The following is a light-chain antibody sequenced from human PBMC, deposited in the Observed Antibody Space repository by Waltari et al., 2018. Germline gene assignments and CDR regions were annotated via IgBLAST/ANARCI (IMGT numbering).Light chain of an antibody. CDR3: QQSQGVPFT. CDR1: HHIDNN. Sequence: IQMTQSPSSLSASIGDRVTITCRASHHIDNNLNSYQQKPGKAPKLLIYAASTLQSGVPSRFTGSGYGTDFTLTISSLQPEDIATYSCQQSQGVPFTFGQGTKVELK. CDR2: AAS. J-gene: IGKJ2*01. V-gene: IGKV1-39*01.